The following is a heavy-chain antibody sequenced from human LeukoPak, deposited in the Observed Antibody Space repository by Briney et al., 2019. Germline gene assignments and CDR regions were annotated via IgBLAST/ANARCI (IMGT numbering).Heavy chain of an antibody. CDR3: ARSGYCTATSCYEGWFDP. CDR2: ISTYTGNT. Sequence: ASVKVSCKASVCTFTTYGITWVRQAPGQGLEWMGCISTYTGNTNYAQNLQGRVTMTTDTSTSTAYMVLRSLRSDDTAVYYCARSGYCTATSCYEGWFDPWGQGTLVTVSS. CDR1: VCTFTTYG. D-gene: IGHD2-2*01. V-gene: IGHV1-18*01. J-gene: IGHJ5*02.